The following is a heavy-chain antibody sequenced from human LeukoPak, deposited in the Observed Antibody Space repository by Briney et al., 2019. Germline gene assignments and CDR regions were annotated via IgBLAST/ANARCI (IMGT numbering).Heavy chain of an antibody. D-gene: IGHD6-19*01. Sequence: GGSLRLSCAASGFTFSSYGMHWVRQAPGKGLEWVAVISYDGSNTYYADSVKGRFTISRDNSKNTLYLQMNSLRAEDTALYYCAKDQVVIAVAMNLDYWGQGTLVTVSS. V-gene: IGHV3-30*18. CDR2: ISYDGSNT. J-gene: IGHJ4*02. CDR1: GFTFSSYG. CDR3: AKDQVVIAVAMNLDY.